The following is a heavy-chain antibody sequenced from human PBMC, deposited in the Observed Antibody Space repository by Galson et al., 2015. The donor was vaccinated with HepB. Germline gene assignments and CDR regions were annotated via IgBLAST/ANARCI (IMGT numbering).Heavy chain of an antibody. CDR2: ISSNGGST. D-gene: IGHD5-18*01. Sequence: SLRLSCAASGFTFSSYAMHWVRQAPGKGLEYVSAISSNGGSTYYANSVKGRFTISRDNSKNTLYPQMGSLRAEDMAVYYCARGDSYGETDFDYWGQGTLVTVSS. J-gene: IGHJ4*02. V-gene: IGHV3-64*01. CDR3: ARGDSYGETDFDY. CDR1: GFTFSSYA.